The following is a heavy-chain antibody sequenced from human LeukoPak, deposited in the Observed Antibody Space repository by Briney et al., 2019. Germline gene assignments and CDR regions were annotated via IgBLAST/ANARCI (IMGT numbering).Heavy chain of an antibody. CDR3: ARGPMVRGVIIRRSKSGYFDY. Sequence: GGSLRLSCVASGFTFSSYSVNWVRQAPGKGLEWVSCISSSSSYIYYADSVKGRFTISRDNAKNSLYLQMNSLRAEDTAVYYCARGPMVRGVIIRRSKSGYFDYWGQGTLVTVSS. CDR2: ISSSSSYI. D-gene: IGHD3-10*01. J-gene: IGHJ4*02. CDR1: GFTFSSYS. V-gene: IGHV3-21*01.